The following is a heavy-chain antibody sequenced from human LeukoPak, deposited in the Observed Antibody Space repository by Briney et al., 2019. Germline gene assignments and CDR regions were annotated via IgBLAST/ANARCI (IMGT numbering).Heavy chain of an antibody. V-gene: IGHV1-18*01. CDR1: GYTFTSYG. J-gene: IGHJ4*02. Sequence: GASVKVSCKASGYTFTSYGISWVRQAPGQGLEWMGWISAYNGNTNYAQKLQGRVTMTTDTSTSTAYMELRSLRSDDTAVYYCATTGTRDIVVVPAARGPFDYWGQGTLVTVSS. CDR3: ATTGTRDIVVVPAARGPFDY. CDR2: ISAYNGNT. D-gene: IGHD2-2*01.